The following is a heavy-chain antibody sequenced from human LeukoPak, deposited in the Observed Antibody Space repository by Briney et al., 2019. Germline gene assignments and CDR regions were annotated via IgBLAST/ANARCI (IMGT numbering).Heavy chain of an antibody. Sequence: GGSLRLSCAASGFTFSSYSMNWVRQAPGKGLERVSSISSSSSYIYYADSVKGRFTISRDNAKNSLYLQMNSLRAEDTAVYYCASESTGIAAAGSSGRLYYFDYWGQGTLVTVSS. CDR1: GFTFSSYS. D-gene: IGHD6-13*01. CDR2: ISSSSSYI. J-gene: IGHJ4*02. CDR3: ASESTGIAAAGSSGRLYYFDY. V-gene: IGHV3-21*01.